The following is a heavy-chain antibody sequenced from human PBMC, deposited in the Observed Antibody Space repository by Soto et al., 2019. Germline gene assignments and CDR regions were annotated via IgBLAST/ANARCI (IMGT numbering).Heavy chain of an antibody. Sequence: TETLYLTCTVSGGSFSDYYWHWIRQPPGKGLEWIGYICYHGYNTYNPSLKKRGTTSSDTSRDQFCLPLRYVSAADTAVDYCEREKGAGFGDLLPHGLLAPWSQGTLVTVSS. J-gene: IGHJ5*02. CDR2: ICYHGYN. V-gene: IGHV4-59*01. CDR3: EREKGAGFGDLLPHGLLAP. CDR1: GGSFSDYY. D-gene: IGHD3-10*01.